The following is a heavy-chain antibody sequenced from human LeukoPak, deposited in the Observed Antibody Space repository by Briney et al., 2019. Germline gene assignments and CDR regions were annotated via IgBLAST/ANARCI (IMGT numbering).Heavy chain of an antibody. Sequence: GGSLRLSCAASGFTFSSYSMNWVRQAPGKGLEWVSYISSSSTIYYADSVKGRFTISRDNAKNSLYLQMNSLRAEDTAVYYCARDRIAAAGIPGPIDYWGQGTLVTVSS. CDR3: ARDRIAAAGIPGPIDY. V-gene: IGHV3-48*04. CDR1: GFTFSSYS. CDR2: ISSSSTI. D-gene: IGHD6-13*01. J-gene: IGHJ4*02.